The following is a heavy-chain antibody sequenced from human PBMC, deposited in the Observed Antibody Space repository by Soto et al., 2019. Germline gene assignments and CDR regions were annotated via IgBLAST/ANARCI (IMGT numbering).Heavy chain of an antibody. D-gene: IGHD2-21*02. CDR3: AKGCPDGGHCFFLDY. CDR2: ISFDGTNI. Sequence: QVQLVESGGGVVQPGGSLRLSCAASGFTFSNSAMHWVRQAPGKGLEWVSYISFDGTNINYPDSVRGRFTISRDNYKNTLYLQLNSLRAEDTAVYYCAKGCPDGGHCFFLDYWGQGVLVSVSS. J-gene: IGHJ4*02. V-gene: IGHV3-30*04. CDR1: GFTFSNSA.